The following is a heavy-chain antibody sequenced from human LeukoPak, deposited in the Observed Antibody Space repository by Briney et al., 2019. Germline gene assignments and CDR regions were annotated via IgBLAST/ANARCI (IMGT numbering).Heavy chain of an antibody. Sequence: GGSLRLSSAASGFTFSSYAMSWVRQAPGEGLEWVSAISGSGGSTYYADSVKGRFTISRDNSKNTLYLQMNSLRAEDTAVYYCAKDTVDFWSGYQPWDYYGMDVWGQGTTVTVSS. D-gene: IGHD3-3*01. V-gene: IGHV3-23*01. CDR3: AKDTVDFWSGYQPWDYYGMDV. CDR1: GFTFSSYA. CDR2: ISGSGGST. J-gene: IGHJ6*02.